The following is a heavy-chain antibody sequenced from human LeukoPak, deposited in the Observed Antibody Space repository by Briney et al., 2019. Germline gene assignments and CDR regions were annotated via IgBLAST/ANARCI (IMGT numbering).Heavy chain of an antibody. CDR1: GFTVSSNY. D-gene: IGHD6-19*01. V-gene: IGHV3-66*04. CDR2: IYSGGST. J-gene: IGHJ4*02. Sequence: PGGSLRLSCAASGFTVSSNYMSWVRQAPGMGLEWVSVIYSGGSTYYAGSVKGRFTISRDNSKNTLYLQMNSLRAEDTAVYYCAILRQYSSGWGLFDYWGQGTLVAVSS. CDR3: AILRQYSSGWGLFDY.